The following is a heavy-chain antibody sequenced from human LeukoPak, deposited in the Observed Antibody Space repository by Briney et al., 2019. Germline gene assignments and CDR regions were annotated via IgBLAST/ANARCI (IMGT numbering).Heavy chain of an antibody. CDR3: ARGDYSSGLNYFFSYYMDV. Sequence: ASVKVSCKVSGYTLTELSMHWVRQAPGKGLEWMGGFDPEDGETIYAQKFQGRVTMTEDTSTDTAYMELSSLRSEDTAVYYCARGDYSSGLNYFFSYYMDVWGKGTTVTVSS. CDR1: GYTLTELS. CDR2: FDPEDGET. V-gene: IGHV1-24*01. J-gene: IGHJ6*03. D-gene: IGHD3-22*01.